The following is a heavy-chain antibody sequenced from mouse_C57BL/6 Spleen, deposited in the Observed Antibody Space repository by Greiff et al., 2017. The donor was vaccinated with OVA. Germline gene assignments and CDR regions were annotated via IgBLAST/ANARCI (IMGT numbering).Heavy chain of an antibody. CDR2: IWSGGST. CDR3: ARVDLLWYYFDY. J-gene: IGHJ2*01. V-gene: IGHV2-2*01. D-gene: IGHD2-1*01. CDR1: GFSLTSYG. Sequence: VMLVESGPGLVQPSQSLSITCTVSGFSLTSYGVHWVRQSPGKGLEWLGVIWSGGSTDYNAAFISRLSISKDNSKSQVFFKMNSLQAADTAIYYCARVDLLWYYFDYWGQGTTLTVSS.